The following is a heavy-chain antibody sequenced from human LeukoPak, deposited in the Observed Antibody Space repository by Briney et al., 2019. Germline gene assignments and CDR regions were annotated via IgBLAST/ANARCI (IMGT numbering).Heavy chain of an antibody. D-gene: IGHD2-21*01. V-gene: IGHV3-33*06. Sequence: PGGSLRLSCAASGFTFGSYGMHWVRQAPGKGLEWVSVICANGRTTYYSDSVKGRFTISRDNSKNTLYLQMNSLRAEDTAAYYCANWVEGDRPNFDYWGQGTLVTVSS. CDR1: GFTFGSYG. CDR3: ANWVEGDRPNFDY. CDR2: ICANGRTT. J-gene: IGHJ4*02.